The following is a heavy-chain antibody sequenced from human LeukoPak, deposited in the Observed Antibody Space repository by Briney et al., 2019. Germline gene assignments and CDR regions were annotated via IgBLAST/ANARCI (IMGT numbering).Heavy chain of an antibody. D-gene: IGHD3-22*01. V-gene: IGHV3-23*01. CDR2: ISGSGGST. CDR1: GFTFSSYA. J-gene: IGHJ1*01. CDR3: AKDYYDSSGYPEYFQH. Sequence: GGSLRLSFAASGFTFSSYAMSWVRQAPGKGLEWVSAISGSGGSTYYADSVKGRFTISRDNSKNTLYLQMNGLRAEDTAVYYCAKDYYDSSGYPEYFQHWGQGTLVTVSS.